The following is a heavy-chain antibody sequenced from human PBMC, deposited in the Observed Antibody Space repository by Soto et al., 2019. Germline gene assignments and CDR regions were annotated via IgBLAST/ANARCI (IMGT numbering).Heavy chain of an antibody. CDR3: ARGRFWYFDL. J-gene: IGHJ2*01. CDR1: GGSISSGGYY. Sequence: QVQLQESGPGLVKPSQTLSLTCTVSGGSISSGGYYWSWIRQHPGKDLEWIAYIYSSGNTDYNPSLKSRVIMSVDTSMNPFSLKLSSVTAADTAVYYCARGRFWYFDLWGRGSLVSVSS. CDR2: IYSSGNT. V-gene: IGHV4-31*03.